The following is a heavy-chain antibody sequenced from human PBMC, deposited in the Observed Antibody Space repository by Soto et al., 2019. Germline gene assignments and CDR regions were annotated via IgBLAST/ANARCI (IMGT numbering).Heavy chain of an antibody. CDR3: AKDRTRYCSSTSCYGLDY. V-gene: IGHV3-23*01. Sequence: GGSLRLSCAASGFTFSSYWMHWVRQAPGKGLVWVSPISSSGGSTYYADSVKGRFTISRDNSKNTLYLQMNSLRAEDTAVYYCAKDRTRYCSSTSCYGLDYWGQGTLVTVSS. J-gene: IGHJ4*02. CDR2: ISSSGGST. CDR1: GFTFSSYW. D-gene: IGHD2-2*01.